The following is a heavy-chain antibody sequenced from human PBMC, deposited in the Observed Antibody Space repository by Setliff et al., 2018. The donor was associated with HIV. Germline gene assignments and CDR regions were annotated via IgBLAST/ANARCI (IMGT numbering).Heavy chain of an antibody. CDR3: AREGLWFGDRGYYMDV. CDR2: IGTYNGDT. J-gene: IGHJ6*03. V-gene: IGHV1-18*01. CDR1: GYTFTSSG. D-gene: IGHD3-10*01. Sequence: ASVKVSCKASGYTFTSSGITWVRQAPGQGLEWMGWIGTYNGDTNCAQKFQGRVTMTTDISTSTAYMELRSLISDDTAVYYCAREGLWFGDRGYYMDVWGTGTAVTVSS.